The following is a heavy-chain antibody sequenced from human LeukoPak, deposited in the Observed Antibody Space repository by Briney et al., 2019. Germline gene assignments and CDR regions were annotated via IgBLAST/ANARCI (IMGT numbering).Heavy chain of an antibody. CDR2: IKADGSVK. J-gene: IGHJ3*02. D-gene: IGHD2-21*01. CDR1: EFTFSTFW. CDR3: VRDSDYQRNSGGRYAHYDALDI. V-gene: IGHV3-7*01. Sequence: GGSLRLSCAASEFTFSTFWMSWVRQAPGKGLEWVANIKADGSVKHYVDSMEGLFSISRDNARSSLYLQMNSLRAEDTAVYYCVRDSDYQRNSGGRYAHYDALDIWGHGTMVTVSS.